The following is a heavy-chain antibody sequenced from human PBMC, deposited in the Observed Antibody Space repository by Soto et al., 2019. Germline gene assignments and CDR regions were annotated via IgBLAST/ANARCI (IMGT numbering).Heavy chain of an antibody. Sequence: QVQLVESGGGVVQPGRSLRLSCAACGFTFSSYGMHWVRQAPGKGLEWVAVIWYDGSNKYYADSVKGRFTISRDNSKNTLYLQMNSLRAEDTAVYYCAREGKWGGSGLVNGNDYWGQGTLVTVSS. CDR2: IWYDGSNK. J-gene: IGHJ4*02. CDR3: AREGKWGGSGLVNGNDY. D-gene: IGHD6-19*01. CDR1: GFTFSSYG. V-gene: IGHV3-33*01.